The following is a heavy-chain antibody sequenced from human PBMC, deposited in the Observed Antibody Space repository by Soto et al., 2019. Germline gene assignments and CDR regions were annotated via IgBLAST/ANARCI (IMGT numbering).Heavy chain of an antibody. D-gene: IGHD3-3*02. V-gene: IGHV3-23*01. Sequence: EVQLLESGGGLKQPGSSVRLSCTASGFTFSGYAMSWVRQAPGKGLEWVSAISGSGGSTYDADSVKGRFTITGDNSKNTLYREMIRLRAEDRAVYYCAKGVGGNSMGSLWDLGQGKLVTVSS. CDR2: ISGSGGST. CDR3: AKGVGGNSMGSLWD. J-gene: IGHJ4*02. CDR1: GFTFSGYA.